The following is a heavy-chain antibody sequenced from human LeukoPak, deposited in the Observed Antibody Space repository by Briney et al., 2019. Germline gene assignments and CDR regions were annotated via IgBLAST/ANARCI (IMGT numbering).Heavy chain of an antibody. CDR3: ARDPEGFDY. J-gene: IGHJ4*02. V-gene: IGHV3-30-3*01. CDR2: ISYDGSNK. Sequence: GGSLRLSCAASGFTFSSYAMHWVRQAPGKGLEWVAVISYDGSNKYYADSVKGRFTISRDNSKNTLYLQMDSLRAEDTAVYYCARDPEGFDYWGQGTLVTVSS. CDR1: GFTFSSYA. D-gene: IGHD1-14*01.